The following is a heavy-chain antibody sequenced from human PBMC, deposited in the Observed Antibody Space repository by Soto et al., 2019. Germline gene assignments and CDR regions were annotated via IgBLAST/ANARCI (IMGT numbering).Heavy chain of an antibody. D-gene: IGHD6-13*01. V-gene: IGHV1-18*01. Sequence: QVQLVQSGAEVKKPGASVKVSCKASGYTFPSYGISWVRQAPGQGLEWMGWISDYNGNTNYAQKLQGRVTMTTDTATSTAYMELRSLRSVDTAVYYCARDHRYSSSWYSSCWGQGSLVTVSS. J-gene: IGHJ1*01. CDR2: ISDYNGNT. CDR1: GYTFPSYG. CDR3: ARDHRYSSSWYSSC.